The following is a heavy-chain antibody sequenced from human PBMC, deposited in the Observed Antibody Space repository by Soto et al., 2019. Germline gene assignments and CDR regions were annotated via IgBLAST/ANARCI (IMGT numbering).Heavy chain of an antibody. V-gene: IGHV1-3*01. CDR1: GYTFTSYG. CDR3: ARGGYFDSSNYLAY. J-gene: IGHJ4*02. D-gene: IGHD3-22*01. Sequence: ASVKVSCKASGYTFTSYGINWVRQAPGRGLEWMGWINPGNGDTKYSQQFQGRVIIDRDTSASTAYMELSSLRSEDTAVYYCARGGYFDSSNYLAYWGLGTLVTVSS. CDR2: INPGNGDT.